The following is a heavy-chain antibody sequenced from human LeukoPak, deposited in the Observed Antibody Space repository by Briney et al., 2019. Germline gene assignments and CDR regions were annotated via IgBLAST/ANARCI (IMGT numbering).Heavy chain of an antibody. CDR3: ARVRCSGGSCPYYYYYYYMDV. Sequence: SETLSLTCTVSDYSISTGYYWGWIRQPPGKGLEWIGSIYHSGSTYYNPSLKSRVSISVDMSKNQFSLKLSSVTAADTAVYYCARVRCSGGSCPYYYYYYYMDVWGKGTTVTVSS. V-gene: IGHV4-38-2*02. J-gene: IGHJ6*03. CDR2: IYHSGST. D-gene: IGHD2-15*01. CDR1: DYSISTGYY.